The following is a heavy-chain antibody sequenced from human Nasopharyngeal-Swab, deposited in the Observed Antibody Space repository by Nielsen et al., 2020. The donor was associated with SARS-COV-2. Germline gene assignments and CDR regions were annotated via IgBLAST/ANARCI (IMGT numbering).Heavy chain of an antibody. V-gene: IGHV4-4*02. Sequence: SETLSLTCTVSDASISDDNWWGWVRQPPGRGLEWIGEIHHSGYSNYNSSLMSRVAISVDKSKNQFSLTLRFLTAADTAVYYCARYESRAELYYFDYWGQGTLVTVSS. D-gene: IGHD1-26*01. CDR2: IHHSGYS. CDR1: DASISDDNW. CDR3: ARYESRAELYYFDY. J-gene: IGHJ4*02.